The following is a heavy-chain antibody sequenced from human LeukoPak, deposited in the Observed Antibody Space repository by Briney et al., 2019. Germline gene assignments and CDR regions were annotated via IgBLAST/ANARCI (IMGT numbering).Heavy chain of an antibody. CDR1: GGTFSSYA. V-gene: IGHV1-69*05. CDR2: IIPIFGTA. J-gene: IGHJ4*02. CDR3: AGYCSGGSCSL. D-gene: IGHD2-15*01. Sequence: ASVKVSCKASGGTFSSYAISWVRQAPGQGLEWMGGIIPIFGTANYAQKFQGRVTITTGESTSTAYMELSSLRSEDTAVYYCAGYCSGGSCSLWGQGTLVTVSS.